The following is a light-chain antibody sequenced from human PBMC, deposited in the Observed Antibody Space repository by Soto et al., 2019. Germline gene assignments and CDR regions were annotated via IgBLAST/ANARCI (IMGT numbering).Light chain of an antibody. V-gene: IGKV3-15*01. CDR1: QSVTSK. J-gene: IGKJ4*01. CDR2: GAS. CDR3: QQYNNWPRT. Sequence: EVLMTQSPATLSVSPGERATLSCRASQSVTSKLSWYQQKPGQAPRLLIYGASTGATGIPPRFRGSGSGTEFTLTITSMHSQDFAVYYCQQYNNWPRTFGGGTKVDI.